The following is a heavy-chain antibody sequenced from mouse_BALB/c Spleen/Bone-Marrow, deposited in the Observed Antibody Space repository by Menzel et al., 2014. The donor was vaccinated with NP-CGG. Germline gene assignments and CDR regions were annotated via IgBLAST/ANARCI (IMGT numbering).Heavy chain of an antibody. V-gene: IGHV3-8*02. CDR1: GDSITSGY. CDR3: ARGGGSSYNYAMDY. Sequence: VQLQQSGPSLVKPSQTLSLTCSVTGDSITSGYWNWIRKFPGNKLEYMGYISYSGSTYYNPSLKSRISITRDTSKKQYYLQLNSVTTEDTATYYCARGGGSSYNYAMDYWGQGTSVTVSS. D-gene: IGHD1-1*01. J-gene: IGHJ4*01. CDR2: ISYSGST.